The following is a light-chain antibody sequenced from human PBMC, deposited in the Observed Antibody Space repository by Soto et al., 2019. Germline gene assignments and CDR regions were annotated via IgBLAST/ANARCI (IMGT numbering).Light chain of an antibody. Sequence: DIQMTQSPSTLSASVGDRVTITCRASQSISSWLAWYQQKPGKAPKLLIYDASSLESGVPSRFSGSGSGTECTLTISSLQPDDFATYYCQRYNSYSTCGQRTKVEIK. CDR3: QRYNSYST. J-gene: IGKJ1*01. CDR1: QSISSW. CDR2: DAS. V-gene: IGKV1-5*01.